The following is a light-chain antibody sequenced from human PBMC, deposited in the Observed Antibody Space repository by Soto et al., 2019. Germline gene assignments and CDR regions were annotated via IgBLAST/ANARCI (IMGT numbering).Light chain of an antibody. CDR2: GAS. J-gene: IGKJ1*01. CDR3: QQYGTSRWT. CDR1: QSVSGTY. V-gene: IGKV3-20*01. Sequence: EIVLTQSPGTLSLSPEERATLSCRASQSVSGTYLAWYQQKPGQAPRLLIYGASSRATGIPDRFSGSGSGTDFTLTISRLEPEDFAVYYCQQYGTSRWTFGQGTKVDIK.